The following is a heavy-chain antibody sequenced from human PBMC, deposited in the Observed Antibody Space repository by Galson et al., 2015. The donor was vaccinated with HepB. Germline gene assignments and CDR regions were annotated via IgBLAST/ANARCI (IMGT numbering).Heavy chain of an antibody. J-gene: IGHJ4*02. CDR3: ARMIITARYLDY. V-gene: IGHV3-15*01. CDR1: GFTFSNAW. Sequence: SLRLSCAASGFTFSNAWMSWVRQTPGKGLEWVGRIKSKSDGGTTDYAAPVKGRFNISRDDSKNTLYLQMNSLKTEDTAVYFCARMIITARYLDYWGQGTLVTVSS. CDR2: IKSKSDGGTT. D-gene: IGHD3-22*01.